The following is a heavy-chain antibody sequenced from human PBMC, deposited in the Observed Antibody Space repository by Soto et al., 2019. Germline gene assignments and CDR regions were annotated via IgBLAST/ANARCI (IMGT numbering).Heavy chain of an antibody. CDR1: GGSISPYY. CDR2: IYYSGST. Sequence: SETLSLTRTVSGGSISPYYWAWIRQPPGKGLEWVGYIYYSGSTSYNPSLKSRVTLSLETSKSQFSLRLSSVTASDTAVYYCARLGEYYQSLDPWGQGTLVTVSS. V-gene: IGHV4-59*08. J-gene: IGHJ5*02. CDR3: ARLGEYYQSLDP. D-gene: IGHD2-2*01.